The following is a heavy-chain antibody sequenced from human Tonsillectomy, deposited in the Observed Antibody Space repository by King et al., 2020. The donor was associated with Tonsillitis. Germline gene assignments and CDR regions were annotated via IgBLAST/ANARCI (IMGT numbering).Heavy chain of an antibody. V-gene: IGHV1-2*05. CDR2: INPGSGCT. CDR3: ARVSHSIGDFYY. Sequence: VQLVESGAEVKKPGASVKVSCKASGYTFTGYYIHWVRQAPGQGLEWMGRINPGSGCTNYAQKFQGMVTMTYDTSISTVYMELSGLRSDDTVIYYCARVSHSIGDFYYWGQGTLVTVSS. CDR1: GYTFTGYY. J-gene: IGHJ4*02. D-gene: IGHD6-19*01.